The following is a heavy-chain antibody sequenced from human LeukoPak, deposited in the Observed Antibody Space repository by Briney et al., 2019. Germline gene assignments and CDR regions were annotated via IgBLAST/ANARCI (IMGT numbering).Heavy chain of an antibody. CDR1: GFNFKNYW. D-gene: IGHD5-24*01. V-gene: IGHV3-74*01. CDR2: IINDGSST. J-gene: IGHJ4*02. CDR3: ARVADGDKYGGRDY. Sequence: GGSLRLSWAASGFNFKNYWMHWVRHAPGKGLEWVSRIINDGSSTTYADSVKGRFTISRDNAKDTLYLQMNSLRVEDTAVYYCARVADGDKYGGRDYWGQGALVIVSS.